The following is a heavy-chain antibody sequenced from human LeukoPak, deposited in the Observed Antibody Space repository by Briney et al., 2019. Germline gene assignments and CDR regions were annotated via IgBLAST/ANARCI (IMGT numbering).Heavy chain of an antibody. Sequence: SQTLSLTCAISGDSVSSNIAAWNWLRQSPSRGLEWLGRTYYRSKWYNDYAVSVRSRITIDPDTSKNQFSLQLNSATPEDTAVYYCAKDCGTGPFACSHWGQGTLVTVSS. CDR2: TYYRSKWYN. CDR3: AKDCGTGPFACSH. D-gene: IGHD2-15*01. J-gene: IGHJ4*02. CDR1: GDSVSSNIAA. V-gene: IGHV6-1*01.